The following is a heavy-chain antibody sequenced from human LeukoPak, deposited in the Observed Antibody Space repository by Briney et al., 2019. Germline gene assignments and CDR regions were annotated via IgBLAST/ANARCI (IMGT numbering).Heavy chain of an antibody. J-gene: IGHJ3*01. D-gene: IGHD3-10*01. CDR2: ISSSSSYI. CDR3: ARDSRDVLLWFGARLNAFDL. V-gene: IGHV3-21*01. Sequence: PGGSLRLSCAASGFTFSSYCMNWVRQAPGKGLEWVSSISSSSSYIYYADSVKGRFTISRDNAKNSLYLQMNSLRAEDTAVYYCARDSRDVLLWFGARLNAFDLWAQGTMVTVSS. CDR1: GFTFSSYC.